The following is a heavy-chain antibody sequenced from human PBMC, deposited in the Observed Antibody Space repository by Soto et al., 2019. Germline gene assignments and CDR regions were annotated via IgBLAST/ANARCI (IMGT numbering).Heavy chain of an antibody. CDR1: GYSFTSYW. CDR3: ARQDWLLFVRNAFDI. D-gene: IGHD3-9*01. CDR2: IYPGDSDT. J-gene: IGHJ3*02. Sequence: PGESLKISCKGSGYSFTSYWIGWVRQMPGKGLEWMGIIYPGDSDTRYSPSFQGQVTISADKSISTAYLQWSSLKASDTAMYYCARQDWLLFVRNAFDIWGQGTMVTVSS. V-gene: IGHV5-51*01.